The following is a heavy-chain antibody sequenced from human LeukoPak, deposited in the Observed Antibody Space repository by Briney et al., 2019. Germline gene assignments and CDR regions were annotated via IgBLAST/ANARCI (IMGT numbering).Heavy chain of an antibody. J-gene: IGHJ6*03. CDR2: ISSSSSTI. D-gene: IGHD4/OR15-4a*01. CDR3: ARALNYYYMDV. Sequence: GGSPRLSCAASGFTFSSYSMNWVRQAPGKGLEWVSYISSSSSTIYYADSVKGRFTISRDNARNSLYLQMNSLRAEDTAVYYCARALNYYYMDVWGKGTTVTVSS. CDR1: GFTFSSYS. V-gene: IGHV3-48*01.